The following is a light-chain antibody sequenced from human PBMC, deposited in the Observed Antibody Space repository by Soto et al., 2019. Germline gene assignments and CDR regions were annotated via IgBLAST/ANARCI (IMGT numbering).Light chain of an antibody. CDR2: EVR. Sequence: QSVLTQPASVSGSPGQSITISCTGTSSDVGAYDFVSWYQQHPDKAPKLMIYEVRNRTSGVSNRFSGSKSVNTATLTISGLQAEDEADYYCSSYTTSSTRVFGTGTKLTVL. J-gene: IGLJ1*01. V-gene: IGLV2-14*03. CDR3: SSYTTSSTRV. CDR1: SSDVGAYDF.